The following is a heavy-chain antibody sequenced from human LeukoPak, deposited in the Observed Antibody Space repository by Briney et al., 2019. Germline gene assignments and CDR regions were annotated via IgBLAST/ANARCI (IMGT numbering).Heavy chain of an antibody. Sequence: SETLSLTCTVSGGSISSISYFWGSIRQPPGKGVEWIGCIDYSCITYYNPSLKIRVTIPVDTSQNQFSLKLSSVTAADTAVYYCARPVVVVAAPFNWFDPWGQGTLVTVSS. J-gene: IGHJ5*02. D-gene: IGHD2-15*01. V-gene: IGHV4-39*01. CDR2: IDYSCIT. CDR1: GGSISSISYF. CDR3: ARPVVVVAAPFNWFDP.